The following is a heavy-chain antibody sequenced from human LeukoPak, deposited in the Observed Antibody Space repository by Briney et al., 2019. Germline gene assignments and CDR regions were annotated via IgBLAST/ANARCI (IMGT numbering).Heavy chain of an antibody. V-gene: IGHV4-30-4*01. CDR2: IYYSGST. D-gene: IGHD5-24*01. CDR1: GGSISSGDYY. J-gene: IGHJ2*01. CDR3: ARQGRDGYNSWYFDL. Sequence: SETLSLTCTVSGGSISSGDYYWSWIRQPPGKGLEWIGYIYYSGSTYYDPSLKSRVTISIDTSKNRFSLKLSSVTAADTAVYYCARQGRDGYNSWYFDLWGRGTLVTVSS.